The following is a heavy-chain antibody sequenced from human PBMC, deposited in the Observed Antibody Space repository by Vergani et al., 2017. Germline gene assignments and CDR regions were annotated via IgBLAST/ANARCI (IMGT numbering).Heavy chain of an antibody. J-gene: IGHJ5*02. Sequence: QVQLVQSGAEVKKPGSSVKVSCKASGGTFSSYAISWVRQAPGQGLEWMGGIIPIFGTANYAQKFQGRVTITADESTSTAYMEVSSLRSEDTAVYYCAGDSTRHHYDVWSGSGWFDPWGQGTLVTVSS. V-gene: IGHV1-69*01. CDR2: IIPIFGTA. CDR3: AGDSTRHHYDVWSGSGWFDP. D-gene: IGHD3-3*01. CDR1: GGTFSSYA.